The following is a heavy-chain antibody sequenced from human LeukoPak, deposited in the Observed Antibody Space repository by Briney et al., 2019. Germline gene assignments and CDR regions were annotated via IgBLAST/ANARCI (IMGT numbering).Heavy chain of an antibody. Sequence: PSETLSLTCTVSGGTISSYYWSWIRQPPGKGLEWIGYIYYSGSTNYNPSLKSRVTISVDTSKNQFSLTLSSVTAADTAVYYCARESLAWGCGWAYYYYYGMDVWGQGTTVTVSS. CDR2: IYYSGST. CDR1: GGTISSYY. D-gene: IGHD6-19*01. CDR3: ARESLAWGCGWAYYYYYGMDV. V-gene: IGHV4-59*01. J-gene: IGHJ6*02.